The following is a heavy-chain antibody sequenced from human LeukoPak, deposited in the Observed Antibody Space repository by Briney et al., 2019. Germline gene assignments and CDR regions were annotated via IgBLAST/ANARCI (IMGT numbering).Heavy chain of an antibody. CDR3: AKDKGSGSLYYFDF. J-gene: IGHJ4*02. D-gene: IGHD3-10*01. CDR2: IQFDGTKK. V-gene: IGHV3-30*02. CDR1: GFIFNNNG. Sequence: PGGSLRLSCAASGFIFNNNGMHWVRQAPGKGLEWVSFIQFDGTKKYYADSVKGRFTISRDNSKNTLYLQMNSLRAEDTAGYYCAKDKGSGSLYYFDFWGQGTLVTVSS.